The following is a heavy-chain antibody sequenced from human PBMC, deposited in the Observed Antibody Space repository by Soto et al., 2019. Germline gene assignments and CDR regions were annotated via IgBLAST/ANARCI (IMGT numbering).Heavy chain of an antibody. V-gene: IGHV1-69*13. CDR2: IIPIFGTA. J-gene: IGHJ6*02. CDR3: ARDSSSWWRNSGYYYYGMDV. Sequence: GASVKVSCKASGGTFSSYAISWVRQAPGQGLEWMGGIIPIFGTANYAQKFQGRVTITADESTSTAYMELSSLRSEDTAVYYCARDSSSWWRNSGYYYYGMDVWGQGTTVTVSS. D-gene: IGHD6-13*01. CDR1: GGTFSSYA.